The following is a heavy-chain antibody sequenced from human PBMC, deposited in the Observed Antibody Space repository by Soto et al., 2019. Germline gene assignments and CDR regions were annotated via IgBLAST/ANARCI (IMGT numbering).Heavy chain of an antibody. CDR3: ARVCGGDCHYGMDV. V-gene: IGHV4-59*12. D-gene: IGHD2-21*02. J-gene: IGHJ6*01. Sequence: TSETLSLTCTVSADFFSTYFWTWIRQPPGKRLEYIGHIYYSGGTIYNPPLKSRVTISIDTSKNQFSLKLSSVTAADTAVYYCARVCGGDCHYGMDVWGQGTTVT. CDR1: ADFFSTYF. CDR2: IYYSGGT.